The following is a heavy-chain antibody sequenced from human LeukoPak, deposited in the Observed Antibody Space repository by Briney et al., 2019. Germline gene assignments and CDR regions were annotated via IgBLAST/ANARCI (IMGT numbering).Heavy chain of an antibody. V-gene: IGHV1-8*03. J-gene: IGHJ4*02. CDR3: ARGRSTGFPYYFEY. Sequence: ASVKVSCKASGYTFTSYEINWVRQGTGQGLEWMGWMNPNSGNTGYAQKFQGRVTITRNTSISTAYMELSGLRSEDTAVYYCARGRSTGFPYYFEYWGKGTLVTVSS. CDR2: MNPNSGNT. CDR1: GYTFTSYE.